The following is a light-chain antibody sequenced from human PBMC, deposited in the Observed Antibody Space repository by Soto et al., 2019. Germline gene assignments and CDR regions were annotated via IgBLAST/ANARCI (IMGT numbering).Light chain of an antibody. CDR1: QSVSSN. Sequence: EIVMTQSPATLSVSPGERATLSCRASQSVSSNLAWYQQKPGQAPRLLIYGASTRATGIPARFSGSGSGTEFTLTISSLHSKELAVYYCRLYNNWTRTFGQGTKVEIK. V-gene: IGKV3-15*01. J-gene: IGKJ1*01. CDR3: RLYNNWTRT. CDR2: GAS.